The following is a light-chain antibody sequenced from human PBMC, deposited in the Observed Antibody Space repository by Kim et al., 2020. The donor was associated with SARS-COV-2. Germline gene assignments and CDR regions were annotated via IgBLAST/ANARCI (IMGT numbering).Light chain of an antibody. CDR1: QSISTF. V-gene: IGKV1-39*01. CDR3: QLSDTTPA. J-gene: IGKJ4*01. Sequence: SASVGDRVTITCRTSQSISTFLNWYQHKPGKAPKLLIDASSNLESGVPSRFSGSGSGTDFTLTIDSLQPEDFATYYCQLSDTTPAFGGGTKVDIK. CDR2: ASS.